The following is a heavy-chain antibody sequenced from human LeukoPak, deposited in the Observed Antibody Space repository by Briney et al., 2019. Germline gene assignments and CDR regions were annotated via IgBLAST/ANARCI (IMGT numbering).Heavy chain of an antibody. Sequence: QSGRSLRLSCAASGFTFDDYAMHWVRQAPGKGLEWVSGISRNSGSIGYADSVKGRFTISRDNAKNSLYLQMNSLRAEDMALYYCAKDIADDILTGYYTPRAFDIWGQGTMVTVSS. CDR1: GFTFDDYA. J-gene: IGHJ3*02. D-gene: IGHD3-9*01. V-gene: IGHV3-9*03. CDR2: ISRNSGSI. CDR3: AKDIADDILTGYYTPRAFDI.